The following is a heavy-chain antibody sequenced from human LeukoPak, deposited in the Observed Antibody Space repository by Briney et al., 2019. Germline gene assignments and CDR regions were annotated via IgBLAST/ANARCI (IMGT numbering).Heavy chain of an antibody. CDR1: GFTFSHYA. V-gene: IGHV3-30*04. Sequence: GRSLRLSCAASGFTFSHYAMHWVRQAPGKGLEWVAIIAYDGNNIYYADSVKGRFTISRDNSKNTLYLQMNSLRGDDTAVYYCARGDYGDRDLDYWGQGTLVTVSS. CDR3: ARGDYGDRDLDY. CDR2: IAYDGNNI. D-gene: IGHD4-17*01. J-gene: IGHJ4*02.